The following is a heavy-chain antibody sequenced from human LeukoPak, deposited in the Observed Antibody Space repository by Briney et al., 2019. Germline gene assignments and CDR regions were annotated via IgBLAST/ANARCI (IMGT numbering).Heavy chain of an antibody. CDR2: INTDGSST. J-gene: IGHJ6*03. Sequence: GGSLRLSCAASGFTFSDYYMSWIRQAPGKGLEWVSRINTDGSSTSYADSVKGRFTISRDNAKNTLYLQMNSLRAEDTAAYYCARGNQQYYYYMDVWGKGTTVTVSS. CDR3: ARGNQQYYYYMDV. D-gene: IGHD1-14*01. CDR1: GFTFSDYY. V-gene: IGHV3-74*01.